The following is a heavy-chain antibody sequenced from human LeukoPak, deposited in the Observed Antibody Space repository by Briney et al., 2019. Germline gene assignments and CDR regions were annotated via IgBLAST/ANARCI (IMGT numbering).Heavy chain of an antibody. Sequence: SETLSLTCTVSGGSISSSSYYWGWIRQPPGKGLEWIGSIYYSGSTYYNPSLKSRVTISVDTSKNQFSLKLSSVTAADTAVYYCARHLISDIVLVPAAAYYFDYWGQGTLVTVSS. J-gene: IGHJ4*02. D-gene: IGHD2-2*01. CDR2: IYYSGST. CDR3: ARHLISDIVLVPAAAYYFDY. V-gene: IGHV4-39*01. CDR1: GGSISSSSYY.